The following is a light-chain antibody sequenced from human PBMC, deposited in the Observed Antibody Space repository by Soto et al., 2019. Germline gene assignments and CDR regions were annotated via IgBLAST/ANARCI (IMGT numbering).Light chain of an antibody. V-gene: IGKV1-5*03. Sequence: IQMTQSPSTLPASVGDRVTITCRASQSISNWLAWYQQKPGKAPKLLIYKASTLESGVPSRFSSSGSGTEFTLTISSLQPDDFATYYCQQYNTYWTFGQGTKVEIK. CDR1: QSISNW. CDR2: KAS. CDR3: QQYNTYWT. J-gene: IGKJ1*01.